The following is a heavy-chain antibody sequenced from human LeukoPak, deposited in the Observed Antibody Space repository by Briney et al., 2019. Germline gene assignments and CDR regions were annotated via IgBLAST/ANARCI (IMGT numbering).Heavy chain of an antibody. D-gene: IGHD5-24*01. CDR1: GLTLSSYG. CDR2: ISGSGAST. CDR3: AKDYRRRDGYNR. J-gene: IGHJ4*02. Sequence: GGTLRLSCAASGLTLSSYGMNWVRQAPGKGLEWVSAISGSGASTYYADSVKGRFTISRDNSKNTLYLQMNGLRAEDTAVYYCAKDYRRRDGYNRWGQATLVTVSS. V-gene: IGHV3-23*01.